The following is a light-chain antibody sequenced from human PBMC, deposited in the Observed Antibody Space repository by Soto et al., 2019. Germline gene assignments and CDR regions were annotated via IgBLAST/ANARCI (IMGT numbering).Light chain of an antibody. CDR2: DVS. CDR1: SSDVGGYNY. V-gene: IGLV2-14*01. Sequence: QSALTQPASVSGSPGQSITISCTGTSSDVGGYNYVSWYQQHPGKAPKLMIYDVSNRPSGVSXSFSGSKSGNTAXLTXSGLQAEDEADYYCSSYTSSSTYVFGTGTKLTVL. CDR3: SSYTSSSTYV. J-gene: IGLJ1*01.